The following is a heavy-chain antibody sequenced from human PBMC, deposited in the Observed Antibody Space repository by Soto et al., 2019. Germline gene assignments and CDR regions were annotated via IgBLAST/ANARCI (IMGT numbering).Heavy chain of an antibody. J-gene: IGHJ4*02. V-gene: IGHV1-45*02. CDR1: GWIFTFKY. CDR2: ITPYNGNV. CDR3: ARSATSGDQHFIDS. D-gene: IGHD7-27*01. Sequence: QMQLLQSGAEVKKTGSSVKISCKTSGWIFTFKYLHWVRQAPGQGLEWLGWITPYNGNVKYAQHFQDRISLTRDNSLTPLFLELRNLRSKDTGLYYCARSATSGDQHFIDSWGQGTLVTVSS.